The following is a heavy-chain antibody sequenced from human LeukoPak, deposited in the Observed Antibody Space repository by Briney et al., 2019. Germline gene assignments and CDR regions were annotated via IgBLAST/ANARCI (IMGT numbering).Heavy chain of an antibody. CDR2: IHPSGML. J-gene: IGHJ4*02. V-gene: IGHV4-31*03. CDR3: SRGLDSRKLGY. D-gene: IGHD3-22*01. CDR1: GASFNTDDQY. Sequence: SETLSLTCTVSGASFNTDDQYWNWIRQRPGKGLEWIGSIHPSGMLYNNPSLESRVTMSRDTSKNQFSLNLNSVTAADTAVYLCSRGLDSRKLGYWGEGILVTVSS.